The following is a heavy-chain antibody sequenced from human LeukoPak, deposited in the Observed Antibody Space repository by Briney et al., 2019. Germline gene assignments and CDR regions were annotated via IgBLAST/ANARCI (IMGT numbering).Heavy chain of an antibody. V-gene: IGHV5-51*01. Sequence: GESLKISCKGSGYSFSSYWIGWVRQMPGKGLEWMGIIYPGDSDTRYSPSFRGQVTTSADKSITTAYLQWSSLKASDTAMYYCARHDSYGGTLYGMDVWGQGTTVIVSS. CDR3: ARHDSYGGTLYGMDV. CDR2: IYPGDSDT. J-gene: IGHJ6*02. D-gene: IGHD1-26*01. CDR1: GYSFSSYW.